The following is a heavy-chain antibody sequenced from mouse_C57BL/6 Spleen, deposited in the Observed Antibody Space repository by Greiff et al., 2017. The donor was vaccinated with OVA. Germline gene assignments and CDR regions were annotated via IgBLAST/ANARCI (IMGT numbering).Heavy chain of an antibody. Sequence: QVQLQHPGAELVRPGSSVKLSCKASGYTFTSYWMDWVKQRPGQGLEWIGNIYPSDSETHYNQKFKDKATLTVDKSSSTAYMQLSSLTSEDSAVYYCAREILDYAMDYWGQGTSVTVSS. CDR1: GYTFTSYW. D-gene: IGHD4-1*01. V-gene: IGHV1-61*01. J-gene: IGHJ4*01. CDR3: AREILDYAMDY. CDR2: IYPSDSET.